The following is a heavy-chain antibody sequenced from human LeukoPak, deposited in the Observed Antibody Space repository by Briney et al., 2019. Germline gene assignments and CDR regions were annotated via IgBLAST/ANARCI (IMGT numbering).Heavy chain of an antibody. CDR3: AREGANWFDP. Sequence: MTSETLSLTCSVSDDSISTSDYYWGWIRQPPGKGLEWIGSIYYRGSTYYNSSLKSRATISVDTSKNQFSLKLSSVTAADTAIYYCAREGANWFDPWGQGTLVTVSS. V-gene: IGHV4-39*07. CDR1: DDSISTSDYY. CDR2: IYYRGST. D-gene: IGHD1-26*01. J-gene: IGHJ5*02.